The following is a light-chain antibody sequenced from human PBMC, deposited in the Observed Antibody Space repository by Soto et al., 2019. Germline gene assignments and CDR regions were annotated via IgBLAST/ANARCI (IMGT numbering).Light chain of an antibody. CDR2: DVS. CDR1: SSDVGGYNS. V-gene: IGLV2-14*01. J-gene: IGLJ1*01. CDR3: SSFTSSSTLDV. Sequence: QSALTQPASVSGSPGQSITISCTGTSSDVGGYNSVSWYQQHPGKAPKLMIYDVSNRPSGVSNRFSGSKSDNTASLTISGLQAEDEADYYCSSFTSSSTLDVFGTGTKVTVL.